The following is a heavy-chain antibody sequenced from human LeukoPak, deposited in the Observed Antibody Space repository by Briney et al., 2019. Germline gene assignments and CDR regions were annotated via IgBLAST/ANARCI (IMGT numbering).Heavy chain of an antibody. CDR1: GGSISSGDYY. V-gene: IGHV4-30-4*01. Sequence: SQTLSLTCTVSGGSISSGDYYWSWIRQPPGRGLEFIGYIYYSGNTYYNPSLKSRVTISVDTSKNQFSLKLSSVTAADTTVYYCASRPESEAYFDYWGQGTLVTVSS. CDR2: IYYSGNT. CDR3: ASRPESEAYFDY. J-gene: IGHJ4*02.